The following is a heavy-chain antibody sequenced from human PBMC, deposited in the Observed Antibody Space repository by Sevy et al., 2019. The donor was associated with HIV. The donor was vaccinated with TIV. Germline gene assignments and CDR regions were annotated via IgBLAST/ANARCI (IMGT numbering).Heavy chain of an antibody. CDR2: ISTSTTYI. CDR1: GFTFSDYY. V-gene: IGHV3-11*06. CDR3: ARVRYTSSVYFFDY. D-gene: IGHD6-13*01. J-gene: IGHJ4*02. Sequence: GGSLRLSCAASGFTFSDYYMSWIRQAPGKGLEWVSYISTSTTYINYADSVKGRFSISRDNARNSLYLQMTSLRAEDTAVYYCARVRYTSSVYFFDYWGQGTLVTVSS.